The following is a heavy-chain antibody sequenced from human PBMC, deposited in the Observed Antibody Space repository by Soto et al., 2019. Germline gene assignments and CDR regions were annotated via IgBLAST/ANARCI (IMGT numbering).Heavy chain of an antibody. Sequence: PGGSLRLSCAASGFTFSSYSMNWVRQAPGKGREWVSSISSSSSYIYYGDSVKGRFTISRDNAKNSLYLQMNRLRAQHTALYYCAGKPTRITATTSPWGQGTLATVSP. D-gene: IGHD1-7*01. CDR1: GFTFSSYS. V-gene: IGHV3-21*01. CDR3: AGKPTRITATTSP. CDR2: ISSSSSYI. J-gene: IGHJ5*02.